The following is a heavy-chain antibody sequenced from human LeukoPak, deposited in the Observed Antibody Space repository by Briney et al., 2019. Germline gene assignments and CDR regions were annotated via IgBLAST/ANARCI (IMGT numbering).Heavy chain of an antibody. CDR3: ARAQSNQMATKI. CDR1: GGSISSYY. J-gene: IGHJ4*02. CDR2: IYYSGST. V-gene: IGHV4-59*01. D-gene: IGHD5-24*01. Sequence: SETLSLTCTVSGGSISSYYWSWIRQPPGKGLEWIGYIYYSGSTNYNPSLKSRVTISVDTSKNQFSLKLSSVTAADTAVYYCARAQSNQMATKIWGQGTLVTVSS.